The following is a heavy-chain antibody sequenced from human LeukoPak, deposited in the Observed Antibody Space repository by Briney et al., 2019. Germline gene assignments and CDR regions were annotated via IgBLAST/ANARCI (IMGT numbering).Heavy chain of an antibody. CDR3: ARDRWELPTSQRSRYYYYYMDV. CDR2: INPSGGST. J-gene: IGHJ6*03. Sequence: ASVKVSCKASGYTFTSYYMHWVRQAPGQGLEWMGIINPSGGSTSYAQKFQGRVTMTRDMSTSTVYMELSSLRSEDTAVYYCARDRWELPTSQRSRYYYYYMDVWGKGTTVTVSS. CDR1: GYTFTSYY. D-gene: IGHD1-26*01. V-gene: IGHV1-46*01.